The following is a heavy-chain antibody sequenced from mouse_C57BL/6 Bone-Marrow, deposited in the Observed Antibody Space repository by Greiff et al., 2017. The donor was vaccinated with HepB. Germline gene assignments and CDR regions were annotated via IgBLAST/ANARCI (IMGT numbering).Heavy chain of an antibody. D-gene: IGHD2-3*01. J-gene: IGHJ1*03. V-gene: IGHV5-4*03. CDR2: ISDGGSYT. Sequence: EVKLVESGGGLVKPGGSLKLSCAASGFTFSSYAMSWVRQTPEKRLEWVATISDGGSYTYYPDNVKGRFTISRDNAKNNLYLQMSHLKSEETAMYYCARGFDGYFYWYFDVWGTGTTVTVSS. CDR1: GFTFSSYA. CDR3: ARGFDGYFYWYFDV.